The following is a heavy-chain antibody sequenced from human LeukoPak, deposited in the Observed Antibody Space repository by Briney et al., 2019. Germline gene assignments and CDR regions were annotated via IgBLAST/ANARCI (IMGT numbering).Heavy chain of an antibody. CDR3: ARDDSSSKFDY. CDR1: GFNFNIYN. D-gene: IGHD6-6*01. Sequence: GGSLRLSCAASGFNFNIYNMNWVRQAPGKGLEWVSSISTSSSYIYYADSVKGRFTISRDDAKNSLYLLMSSLRAEDTAVYYCARDDSSSKFDYWGQGTLVTVSS. J-gene: IGHJ4*02. CDR2: ISTSSSYI. V-gene: IGHV3-21*01.